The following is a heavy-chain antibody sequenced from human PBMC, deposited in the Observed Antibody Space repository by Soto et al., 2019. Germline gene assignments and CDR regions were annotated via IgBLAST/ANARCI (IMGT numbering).Heavy chain of an antibody. D-gene: IGHD3-10*01. J-gene: IGHJ5*02. CDR1: GFTFSSYA. V-gene: IGHV3-30-3*01. Sequence: GGSLRLSCAASGFTFSSYAMHWVRQAPGKGLEWVAVISYDGSNKYYADSVKGRFTISRDNSKNTLYLQMNSLRAEDTAVYYCARAEYYYGSGRKDWFDPWGQGTLVTVSS. CDR2: ISYDGSNK. CDR3: ARAEYYYGSGRKDWFDP.